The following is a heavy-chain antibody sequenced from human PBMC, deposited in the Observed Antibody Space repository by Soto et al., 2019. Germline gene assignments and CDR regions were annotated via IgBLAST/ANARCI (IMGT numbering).Heavy chain of an antibody. Sequence: ASVKVSCKASGYTFTSYAMHCVRQAPGQRLEWMGWINAGNGNTKYSQKFQGRVTITRDTSASTAYMELSSLRSEDTAVYYCARDQTIKNSSSLGYWGQGTLVTVSS. V-gene: IGHV1-3*01. CDR1: GYTFTSYA. J-gene: IGHJ4*02. CDR2: INAGNGNT. D-gene: IGHD6-13*01. CDR3: ARDQTIKNSSSLGY.